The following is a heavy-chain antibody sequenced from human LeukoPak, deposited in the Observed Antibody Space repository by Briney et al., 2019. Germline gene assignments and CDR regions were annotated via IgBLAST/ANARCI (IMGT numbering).Heavy chain of an antibody. CDR3: ARDKGKQQLVQDY. D-gene: IGHD6-13*01. CDR2: IKQDGSEK. J-gene: IGHJ4*02. V-gene: IGHV3-7*01. CDR1: GFTFSSYW. Sequence: GGSLRLSCAASGFTFSSYWMSWVRQAPGKGLEWVANIKQDGSEKYYVDSVKGRFTISRGNAKNSLYLQMNSLRAEDTAVYYCARDKGKQQLVQDYWGQGTLVTVSS.